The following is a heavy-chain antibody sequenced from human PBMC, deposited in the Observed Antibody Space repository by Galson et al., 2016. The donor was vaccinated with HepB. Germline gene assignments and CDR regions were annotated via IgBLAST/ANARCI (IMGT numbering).Heavy chain of an antibody. Sequence: QSGAEVKKPGESLKISCKISGYSFPSYWIRWVRQMPGKGLEWMGRIDPSDSYTNYSPSFHGHVSISADKSISTAYLQWSSLRASDTAMYYCARHIAGDYSPLGYWGQGTLVSVSS. CDR1: GYSFPSYW. CDR2: IDPSDSYT. V-gene: IGHV5-10-1*01. J-gene: IGHJ4*02. D-gene: IGHD4-17*01. CDR3: ARHIAGDYSPLGY.